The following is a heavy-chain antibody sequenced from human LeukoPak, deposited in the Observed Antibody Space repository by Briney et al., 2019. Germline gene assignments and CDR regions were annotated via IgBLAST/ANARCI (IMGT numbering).Heavy chain of an antibody. CDR2: FDPEDGET. V-gene: IGHV1-24*01. J-gene: IGHJ3*02. CDR1: GYTLTELS. Sequence: ASVKVSCKVSGYTLTELSMHWVRQAPGKGLEWMGGFDPEDGETIYAQKFQGRVTMTEDTSTDTAYMELSSLRSEDTAVYYCATDWGYDSTSNAFDIWGQGTMVTVSS. D-gene: IGHD3-22*01. CDR3: ATDWGYDSTSNAFDI.